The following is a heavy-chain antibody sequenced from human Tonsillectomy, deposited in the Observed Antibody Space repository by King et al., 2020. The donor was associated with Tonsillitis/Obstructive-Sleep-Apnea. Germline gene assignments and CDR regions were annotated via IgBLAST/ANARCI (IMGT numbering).Heavy chain of an antibody. Sequence: VQLVESGGGLVQPGGSLRLSCAASGFTFSSYWMSWVRQAPGKGLEWVANIKQDGGEKYYVDSVKGRFTISRDNAKNALYLQMNSLRDEDTAVYYCASPVNSSSWYNGYWGQGTLVTVSS. CDR1: GFTFSSYW. J-gene: IGHJ4*02. D-gene: IGHD6-13*01. V-gene: IGHV3-7*02. CDR3: ASPVNSSSWYNGY. CDR2: IKQDGGEK.